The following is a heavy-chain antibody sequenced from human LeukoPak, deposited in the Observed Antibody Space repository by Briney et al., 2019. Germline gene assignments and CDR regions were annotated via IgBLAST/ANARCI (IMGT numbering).Heavy chain of an antibody. J-gene: IGHJ4*02. CDR3: VRGRLLRSTKYFDY. V-gene: IGHV3-48*03. D-gene: IGHD2-15*01. CDR2: INGGASTM. CDR1: GFYVNTYE. Sequence: GGSLRLSCAASGFYVNTYEMHWVRQAPGKGLEWVSYINGGASTMNYADSVWGRLTISRDDARNSVHLQMNSLRDEDTAVYYCVRGRLLRSTKYFDYWGQGALVTVSS.